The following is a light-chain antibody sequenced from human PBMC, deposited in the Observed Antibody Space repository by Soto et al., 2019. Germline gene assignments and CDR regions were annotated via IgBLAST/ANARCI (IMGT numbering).Light chain of an antibody. CDR3: QQYNNWPQT. V-gene: IGKV3-15*01. J-gene: IGKJ1*01. CDR2: GAS. CDR1: QSVSSN. Sequence: EIVMTQSPATLSVSPGERATLSCRASQSVSSNLAWYQQKPGQAPRLLIYGASTRATGSPARFSGRGSGTEFTLTISSLQSEDFAVYYGQQYNNWPQTFGQGTKVEIK.